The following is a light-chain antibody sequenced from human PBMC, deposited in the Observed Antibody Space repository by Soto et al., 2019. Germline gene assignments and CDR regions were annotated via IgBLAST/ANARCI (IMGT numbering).Light chain of an antibody. CDR1: QSVSNKY. J-gene: IGKJ2*01. Sequence: EVVLTQSPGTLSLSPGERATLSCRASQSVSNKYLAWYQQKPGQAPRLLIFGSSDRATGIPDRFSGSGSGTDFTRTISRLEPHDFAVYYCQQHRSSSPYTFGQGPKLEIK. CDR2: GSS. CDR3: QQHRSSSPYT. V-gene: IGKV3-20*01.